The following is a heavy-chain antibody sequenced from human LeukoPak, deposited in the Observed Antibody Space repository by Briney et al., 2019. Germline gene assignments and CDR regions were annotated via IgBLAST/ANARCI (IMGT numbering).Heavy chain of an antibody. J-gene: IGHJ4*02. Sequence: GGSLRLSXXXXXXTFSSYNMNWVRQAPGKGLEWVSYITSSSSTIYYADSVKGRFTISRDNAKNSLYLQMNSLRDEDTAVYYCAREYSSSSGSVSDYWGQGTLVTVSS. CDR2: ITSSSSTI. D-gene: IGHD6-6*01. CDR1: XXTFSSYN. CDR3: AREYSSSSGSVSDY. V-gene: IGHV3-48*02.